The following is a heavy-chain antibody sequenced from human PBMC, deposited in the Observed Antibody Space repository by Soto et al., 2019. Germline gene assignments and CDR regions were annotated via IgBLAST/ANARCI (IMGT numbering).Heavy chain of an antibody. J-gene: IGHJ3*02. CDR3: ASTPPPTDYYDSTGYYREDAFDI. V-gene: IGHV1-69*04. CDR1: GYTFTSFG. CDR2: IIPILGIA. D-gene: IGHD3-22*01. Sequence: ASVKVSCKTSGYTFTSFGISWVRQAPGQGLEWMGRIIPILGIANYAQKFQGRVTITADKSTSTAYMELSSLRSEDTAVYYCASTPPPTDYYDSTGYYREDAFDIWGQ.